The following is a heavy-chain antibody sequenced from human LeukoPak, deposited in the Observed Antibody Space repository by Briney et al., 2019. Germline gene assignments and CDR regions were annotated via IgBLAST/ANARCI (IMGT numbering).Heavy chain of an antibody. Sequence: GGSLRLSCAGSGFTFYDSGMSWVRQAPGKGLEWVSGINWSGDSTTYADSVKGRFTISRDNSKNTLYLQMDSLRAEDTAVYNCAKDRERWGAITMVRGPRAYGMDGWGQGTTVTVSS. J-gene: IGHJ6*02. CDR1: GFTFYDSG. V-gene: IGHV3-20*01. D-gene: IGHD3-10*01. CDR3: AKDRERWGAITMVRGPRAYGMDG. CDR2: INWSGDST.